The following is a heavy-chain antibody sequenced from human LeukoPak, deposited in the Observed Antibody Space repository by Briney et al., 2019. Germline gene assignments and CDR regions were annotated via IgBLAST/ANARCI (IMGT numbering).Heavy chain of an antibody. CDR2: ISSSSSTI. D-gene: IGHD3-22*01. CDR3: ARGGEYYYDSSGPWSFDY. J-gene: IGHJ4*02. Sequence: GGSLRLSCAASGFTFSSYSMNWVRQAPGKGLEWVSYISSSSSTIYYADSVKGRFTISRDNAKNSLYLQMNSLRAEDTAVYYCARGGEYYYDSSGPWSFDYWGQGTLVTVSS. CDR1: GFTFSSYS. V-gene: IGHV3-48*04.